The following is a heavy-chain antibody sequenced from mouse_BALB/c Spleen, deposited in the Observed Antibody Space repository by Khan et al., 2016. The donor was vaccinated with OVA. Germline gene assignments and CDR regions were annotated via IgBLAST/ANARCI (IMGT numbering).Heavy chain of an antibody. V-gene: IGHV1S81*02. CDR3: ARSTMITTEFAY. CDR1: GCTFTSYW. CDR2: INPSNGRT. Sequence: QVQLKQSGAELVKPGASVKLSCKASGCTFTSYWMHWVKQRPGQGLEWIGEINPSNGRTNYNEKFKSKATLTVDKSSNTAYMQLSSLTSEDSAVYYCARSTMITTEFAYWGQGTLVTVSA. J-gene: IGHJ3*01. D-gene: IGHD2-4*01.